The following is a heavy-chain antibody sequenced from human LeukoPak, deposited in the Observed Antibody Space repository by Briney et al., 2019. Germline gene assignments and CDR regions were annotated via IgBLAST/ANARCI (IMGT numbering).Heavy chain of an antibody. CDR3: ARHIPQAMVRDTWFDP. CDR1: GGSFSGYY. D-gene: IGHD3-10*01. V-gene: IGHV4-34*01. CDR2: INHSGST. J-gene: IGHJ5*02. Sequence: SETLSLTCAVYGGSFSGYYWSWIRQPPGKGLEWIGEINHSGSTNYNPSLKSRVTISVDTSKNQFSLKLSSVTAADTAVYYCARHIPQAMVRDTWFDPWGQGTLATVSS.